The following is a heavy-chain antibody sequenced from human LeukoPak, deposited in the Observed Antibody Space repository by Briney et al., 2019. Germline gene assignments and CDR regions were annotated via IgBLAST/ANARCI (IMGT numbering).Heavy chain of an antibody. CDR2: IDPSDSYT. CDR3: ARLTSVTGYGDY. CDR1: ECRFTNYW. V-gene: IGHV5-10-1*01. J-gene: IGHJ4*02. D-gene: IGHD3-9*01. Sequence: GESLKTSYKGFECRFTNYWITWGRQMPGKGLESVGRIDPSDSYTNYSPSFQGHVTMSANKSIGTAYLQWSSLQASDTAMYYCARLTSVTGYGDYWGQGTLVTVSS.